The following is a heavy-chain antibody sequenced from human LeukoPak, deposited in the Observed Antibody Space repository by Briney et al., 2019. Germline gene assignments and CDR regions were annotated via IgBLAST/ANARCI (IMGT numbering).Heavy chain of an antibody. CDR1: GGSFSGYY. D-gene: IGHD3-22*01. J-gene: IGHJ4*02. Sequence: PSETLSLTCAVYGGSFSGYYWSWIRQPPGKGLEWIGEINHSGSTNYNPSLKSRVTISVDTSKNQFSLKLSSVTAADTAVYYCARGTYYYDSSGYYYRSDWDYWGQGTLVTVSS. V-gene: IGHV4-34*01. CDR3: ARGTYYYDSSGYYYRSDWDY. CDR2: INHSGST.